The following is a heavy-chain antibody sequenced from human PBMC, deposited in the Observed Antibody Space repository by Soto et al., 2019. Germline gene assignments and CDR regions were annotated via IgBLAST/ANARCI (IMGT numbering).Heavy chain of an antibody. CDR2: IIPIVGIA. J-gene: IGHJ6*02. V-gene: IGHV1-69*08. CDR1: GGTFSRYS. Sequence: QVQLVQSGAEVKKPGSSVKVSCKASGGTFSRYSITWVRQAPGHGLEWIGRIIPIVGIASYAQKFQGRVTITAHESTSTAYMELSSLRSDDTAVYYCAREDRDRETGLVPAAIDGMDVWGHGTTVTVSS. D-gene: IGHD2-2*01. CDR3: AREDRDRETGLVPAAIDGMDV.